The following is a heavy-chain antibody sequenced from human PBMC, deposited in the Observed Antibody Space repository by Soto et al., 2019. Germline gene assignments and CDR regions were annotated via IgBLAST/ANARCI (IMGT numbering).Heavy chain of an antibody. D-gene: IGHD3-9*01. CDR2: IYHSGST. CDR3: ASSSRFDWLDGSDY. J-gene: IGHJ4*02. V-gene: IGHV4-30-2*02. Sequence: SETLSLTCAVSGGSISSGGYSWSWIRQPPGKGLEWIGYIYHSGSTYYNPSLKSRVTMSVDASKNRFSLELKSVSASDTAVYYCASSSRFDWLDGSDYWGLGTLVTVSS. CDR1: GGSISSGGYS.